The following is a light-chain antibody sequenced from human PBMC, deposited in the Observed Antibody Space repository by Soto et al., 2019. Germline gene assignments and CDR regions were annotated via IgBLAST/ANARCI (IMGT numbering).Light chain of an antibody. CDR2: EVN. Sequence: QSALTQPASVSGSPRQSITISCTGASSDVGGYTYVSWYQQHPGKAPKLMICEVNNRPSGVSNRFSGSKSGNTASLTISGLQAEDEADYYCSSYTSSSTLYVFGTGTKVTVL. CDR3: SSYTSSSTLYV. J-gene: IGLJ1*01. CDR1: SSDVGGYTY. V-gene: IGLV2-14*01.